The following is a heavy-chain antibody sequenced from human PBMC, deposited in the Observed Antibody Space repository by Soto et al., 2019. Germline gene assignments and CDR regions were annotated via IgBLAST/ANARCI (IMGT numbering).Heavy chain of an antibody. CDR3: ARLDIVVVVDPVEYYYGMDV. V-gene: IGHV1-69*13. CDR2: IIPIFGTA. J-gene: IGHJ6*02. D-gene: IGHD2-15*01. Sequence: SVKVSCKASGGTFSSYAISWVRQAPGQGLEWMGGIIPIFGTANYAQKFQGRVTITADESTSTAYMELSSLRSEDTAVYYCARLDIVVVVDPVEYYYGMDVCGQGTTVTVYS. CDR1: GGTFSSYA.